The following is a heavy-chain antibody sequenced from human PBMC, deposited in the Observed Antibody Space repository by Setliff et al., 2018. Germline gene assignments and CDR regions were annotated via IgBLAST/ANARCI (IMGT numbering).Heavy chain of an antibody. V-gene: IGHV4-61*05. CDR3: ARVAYPNGGSCRYFDN. Sequence: SETLSLTCTVSGGSISGASIRSYYWSWIRQPPGKGLEFIGYVYYSGRTSYNPSLYSRITVSLDRSKNQFSLQLTSVTAADTAMYYCARVAYPNGGSCRYFDNWGQGTLVTVS. CDR1: GGSISGASIRSYY. CDR2: VYYSGRT. J-gene: IGHJ4*02. D-gene: IGHD2-15*01.